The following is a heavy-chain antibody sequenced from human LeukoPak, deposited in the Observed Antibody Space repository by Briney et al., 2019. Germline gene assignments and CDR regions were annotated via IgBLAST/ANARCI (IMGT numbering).Heavy chain of an antibody. CDR2: ISGSGGST. V-gene: IGHV3-23*01. CDR3: AKDRGRLLWFGESKRGYYGMDV. D-gene: IGHD3-10*01. Sequence: GGSLRLSCAASGFTFSSYAMSWVRQAPGKGLEWVSAISGSGGSTYYADSVKGRFTISTDNSKNTLYLQMNSLRAEDTAVYYCAKDRGRLLWFGESKRGYYGMDVWGQGTTVTVSS. CDR1: GFTFSSYA. J-gene: IGHJ6*02.